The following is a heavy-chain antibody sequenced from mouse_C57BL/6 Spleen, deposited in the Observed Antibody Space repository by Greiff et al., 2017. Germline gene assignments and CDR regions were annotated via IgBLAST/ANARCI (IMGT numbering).Heavy chain of an antibody. CDR1: GYTFTSYW. CDR2: IHPNSGST. V-gene: IGHV1-64*01. CDR3: ARRSDYYHFDY. D-gene: IGHD1-1*01. Sequence: QVQLQQPGAELVKPGASVKLSCKASGYTFTSYWMHWVKQRPGQGLEWIGMIHPNSGSTNYNEKFKSKATLTVDKSTSRAYMKLSSMTSAYSAVYYCARRSDYYHFDYWGQGTTLTVSS. J-gene: IGHJ2*01.